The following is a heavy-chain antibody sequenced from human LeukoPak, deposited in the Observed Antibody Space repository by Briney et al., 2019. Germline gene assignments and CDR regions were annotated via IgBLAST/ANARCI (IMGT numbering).Heavy chain of an antibody. V-gene: IGHV3-48*04. CDR1: IFTFSSYS. CDR3: ARGRRDGYNAYYFDY. J-gene: IGHJ4*02. Sequence: PGGSLRLSCAASIFTFSSYSMNWVRQAPGKGLEWVSYISSSSSTIYYADSVKGRFAISRDNAKNSLYLQMNSLRAEDTAVYYCARGRRDGYNAYYFDYWGQGTLVTVSS. CDR2: ISSSSSTI. D-gene: IGHD5-24*01.